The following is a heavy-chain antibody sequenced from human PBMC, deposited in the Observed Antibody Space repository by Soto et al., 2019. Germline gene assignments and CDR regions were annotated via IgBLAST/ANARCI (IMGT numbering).Heavy chain of an antibody. CDR1: GGSFSGYY. CDR3: ARDKITGTFDY. CDR2: INHSGST. Sequence: QVQLQQWGAGLLKPSETLSLTCAVYGGSFSGYYWTWIRQPPGPGLEWIGEINHSGSTNYNPSLTVPGTISVAPSKSQFSVKLTSVTAADTAVYYCARDKITGTFDYWGQGTLVTVSS. V-gene: IGHV4-34*01. D-gene: IGHD2-8*02. J-gene: IGHJ4*02.